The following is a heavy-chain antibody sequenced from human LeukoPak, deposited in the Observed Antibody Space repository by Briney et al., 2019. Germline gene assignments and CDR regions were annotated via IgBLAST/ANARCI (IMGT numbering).Heavy chain of an antibody. J-gene: IGHJ4*02. CDR2: IYHSGST. Sequence: SQTLSLTCTVSGGSISSGGYYWSWIRQPPGKGLEWIGYIYHSGSTYYNPSLKSRVTISVDRSKNQFSLKVSSVTAADTAVYYCARAIVTSYYGSGSPDYWGQGTLVTVSS. D-gene: IGHD3-10*01. CDR3: ARAIVTSYYGSGSPDY. CDR1: GGSISSGGYY. V-gene: IGHV4-30-2*01.